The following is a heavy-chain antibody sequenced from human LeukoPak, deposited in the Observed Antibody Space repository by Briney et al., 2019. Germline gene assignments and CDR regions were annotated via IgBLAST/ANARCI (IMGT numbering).Heavy chain of an antibody. CDR2: INPSGGST. CDR1: GYTFTSYY. Sequence: ASVKVSCKASGYTFTSYYMHWVRQAPGQGLEWMGIINPSGGSTSYAQEFQGRVTMTRDTSTSTVYMELSSLRSEDAAVYYCARESSGGSCYSYWGQGTLVTVSS. D-gene: IGHD2-15*01. CDR3: ARESSGGSCYSY. V-gene: IGHV1-46*01. J-gene: IGHJ4*02.